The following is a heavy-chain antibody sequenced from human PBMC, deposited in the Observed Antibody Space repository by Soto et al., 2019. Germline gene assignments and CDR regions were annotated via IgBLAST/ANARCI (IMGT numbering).Heavy chain of an antibody. CDR1: GFTFRTYW. V-gene: IGHV3-74*01. CDR3: VRESKDHVSFWFDS. J-gene: IGHJ5*01. CDR2: INSDGSST. Sequence: QTGGSLRLSCAASGFTFRTYWMHWVRQAPGKGLVWVARINSDGSSTSYAGSVKGRFTISRDDAENTLSLEMNTLRADDTAVYYCVRESKDHVSFWFDSWGQGTLVTVSS.